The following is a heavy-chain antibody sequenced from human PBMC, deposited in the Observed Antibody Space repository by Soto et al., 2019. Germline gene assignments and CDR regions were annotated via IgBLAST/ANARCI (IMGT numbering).Heavy chain of an antibody. Sequence: ASVKVSCKASGYTFTNYAIHWVRQAPGQRLEWMGWINAGNGNTKYSQKFQDRVTITRDTSASTAYMELNSLRSEDTAVYYCARDGVVWGSSGWYDYWGQGTLVTVPQ. V-gene: IGHV1-3*01. J-gene: IGHJ4*02. CDR2: INAGNGNT. CDR3: ARDGVVWGSSGWYDY. D-gene: IGHD6-19*01. CDR1: GYTFTNYA.